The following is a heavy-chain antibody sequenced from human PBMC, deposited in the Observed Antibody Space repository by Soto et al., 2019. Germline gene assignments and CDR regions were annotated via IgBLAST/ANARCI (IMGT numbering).Heavy chain of an antibody. D-gene: IGHD6-19*01. CDR2: IYYSGST. V-gene: IGHV4-39*01. Sequence: SETLSLPCTVSGGSISSRSYYWGWLRPPPGKGLEWIGSIYYSGSTYYNPSLKSRVTISVDTSKNEFSLKLRSVTAADTAVYYCARRVRDSSRWYELGYYYGMDVWGQGTTVTVSS. CDR3: ARRVRDSSRWYELGYYYGMDV. CDR1: GGSISSRSYY. J-gene: IGHJ6*02.